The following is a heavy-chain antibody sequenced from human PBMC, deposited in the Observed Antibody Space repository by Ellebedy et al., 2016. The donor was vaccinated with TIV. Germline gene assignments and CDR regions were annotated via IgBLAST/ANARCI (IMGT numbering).Heavy chain of an antibody. CDR1: GHTFTTYA. J-gene: IGHJ5*02. CDR2: INAGNGNT. V-gene: IGHV1-3*01. Sequence: AASVKVSCKASGHTFTTYAMHWVRQAPGQRLEWMGWINAGNGNTKYSQKFQGRVTITRDTSASTAYMELSSLRSEDTAVYYCARLSRVYDSSGYNWFDPWGQGTLVTVSS. D-gene: IGHD3-22*01. CDR3: ARLSRVYDSSGYNWFDP.